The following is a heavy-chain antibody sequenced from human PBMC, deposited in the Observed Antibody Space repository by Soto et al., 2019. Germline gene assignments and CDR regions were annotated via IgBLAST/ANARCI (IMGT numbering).Heavy chain of an antibody. V-gene: IGHV4-30-4*01. CDR1: GGPTTPDNY. J-gene: IGHJ4*02. D-gene: IGHD2-15*01. CDR3: AREGGVSPDGGRYYFDS. Sequence: QVQLQESGPGRVKPSQTLSLTCSVSGGPTTPDNYWSWIRQTPGTGLDWIGHIYYSGSTDYNPSLKSRVTISIDTSKNQFSLKLRSVTAADTAVYYCAREGGVSPDGGRYYFDSWGQGTLVAVSS. CDR2: IYYSGST.